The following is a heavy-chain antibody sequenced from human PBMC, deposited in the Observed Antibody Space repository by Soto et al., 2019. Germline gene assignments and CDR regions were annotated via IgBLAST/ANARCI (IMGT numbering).Heavy chain of an antibody. V-gene: IGHV3-30*02. Sequence: GGPLRPSGQPSGFTCRTYAMHWDRQAPGKGLEWVTVIWYDGSNKYYADSVKGRFAISRDNSKNTLYLQMTNMDPVDTATYYCTHFSGWTNNWFDPWGPGTLVTVSS. D-gene: IGHD3-22*01. CDR1: GFTCRTYA. CDR2: IWYDGSNK. J-gene: IGHJ5*02. CDR3: THFSGWTNNWFDP.